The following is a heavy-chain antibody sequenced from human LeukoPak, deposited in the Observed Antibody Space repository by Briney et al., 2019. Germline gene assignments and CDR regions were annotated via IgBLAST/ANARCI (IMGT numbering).Heavy chain of an antibody. CDR2: IYHSGST. J-gene: IGHJ6*03. CDR3: AIPGYCSSTSCYYYYMDV. V-gene: IGHV4-38-2*02. Sequence: SETLSLTCTVSGYSISSGYYWGWIRQPPGKGLEWIGSIYHSGSTYYNPSLKSRVTISVDTSKNQFSLKLSSVTAADTAVYYCAIPGYCSSTSCYYYYMDVWGKGTTVTVSS. D-gene: IGHD2-2*01. CDR1: GYSISSGYY.